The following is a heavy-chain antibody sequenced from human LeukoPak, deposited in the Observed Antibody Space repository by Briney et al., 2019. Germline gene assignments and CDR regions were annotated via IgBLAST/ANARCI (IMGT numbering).Heavy chain of an antibody. CDR2: ISGSGGST. CDR1: GFTFSSYA. J-gene: IGHJ4*02. Sequence: GGSLRLSCAAYGFTFSSYAMSWVRQAPGKGLEWVSAISGSGGSTYYADSVKGRFTISRDNSKNTLYLQMNSLRAEDTAVYYCAKSEDFWSGYYIPVNFDYWGQGTLVTVSS. D-gene: IGHD3-3*01. CDR3: AKSEDFWSGYYIPVNFDY. V-gene: IGHV3-23*01.